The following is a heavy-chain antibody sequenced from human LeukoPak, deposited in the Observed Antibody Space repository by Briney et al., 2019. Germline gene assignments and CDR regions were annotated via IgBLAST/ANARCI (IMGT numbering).Heavy chain of an antibody. D-gene: IGHD3-22*01. Sequence: GASVKVSCKASGYTFTGYYMHWVRQAPGQGLEWMGWINPNSGGTNYAQKFQGWVTMTRDTSISTAYMELSRLRSDDTAMYYCARDEGGYYRSLYFAYWGQGTLVTVSS. V-gene: IGHV1-2*04. CDR1: GYTFTGYY. CDR2: INPNSGGT. J-gene: IGHJ4*02. CDR3: ARDEGGYYRSLYFAY.